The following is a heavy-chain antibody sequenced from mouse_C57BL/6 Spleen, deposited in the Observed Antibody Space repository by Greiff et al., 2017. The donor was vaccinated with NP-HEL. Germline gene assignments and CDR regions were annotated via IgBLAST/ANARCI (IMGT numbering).Heavy chain of an antibody. CDR3: ARSGGNYIYWYFDV. CDR2: INPGSGGT. CDR1: GYAFTNYL. Sequence: QVQLQQSGAELVRPGTSVKVSCKASGYAFTNYLIEWVKQRPGQGLEWIGVINPGSGGTNYNEKFKGKATLTADKSSSTAYMQLSSLTSEDSAVYFCARSGGNYIYWYFDVWGTGTTVTVSS. V-gene: IGHV1-54*01. D-gene: IGHD2-1*01. J-gene: IGHJ1*03.